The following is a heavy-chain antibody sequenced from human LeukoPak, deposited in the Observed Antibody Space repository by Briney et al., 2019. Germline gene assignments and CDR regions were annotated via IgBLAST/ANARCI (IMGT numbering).Heavy chain of an antibody. CDR2: INPSGGST. Sequence: ASVKVSCKASGYTFIRYYMHWVRQAPGQGLEWMGIINPSGGSTSYAQKSQGRVTMTRDTSTSTVYMELSRLRSEDTAVYYCVRGGYGDRIDYWGQGTLVSVSS. CDR1: GYTFIRYY. J-gene: IGHJ4*02. D-gene: IGHD4-17*01. V-gene: IGHV1-46*01. CDR3: VRGGYGDRIDY.